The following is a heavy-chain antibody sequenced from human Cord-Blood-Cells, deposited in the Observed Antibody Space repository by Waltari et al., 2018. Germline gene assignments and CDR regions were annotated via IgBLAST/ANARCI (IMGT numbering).Heavy chain of an antibody. CDR3: ARGGGYCSSTSCYAFDI. Sequence: QVQLQESGPGLVKPSETLSLTCPASGGSISSYYWSWIRQPPGKGLEWIGYIYSSGSTNYNPSLKSRVTISVDTSKNQFSLKLSSVTAADTAVYYCARGGGYCSSTSCYAFDIWGQGTMVTVSS. CDR1: GGSISSYY. J-gene: IGHJ3*02. V-gene: IGHV4-59*01. CDR2: IYSSGST. D-gene: IGHD2-2*01.